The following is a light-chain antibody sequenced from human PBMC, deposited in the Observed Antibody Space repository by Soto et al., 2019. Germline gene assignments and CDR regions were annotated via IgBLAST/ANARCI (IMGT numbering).Light chain of an antibody. V-gene: IGLV1-47*01. J-gene: IGLJ2*01. CDR2: RNN. CDR3: AAGDDSLSNVV. CDR1: SSNIGSNY. Sequence: QSVLTQPPSASGTPGQRVTISCSGSSSNIGSNYVYWYQQLPGTAPKLLIYRNNQRPSGVPDRFSGSKSGTSASLAISGLRSEDEADYYWAAGDDSLSNVVFGGGTQLTVL.